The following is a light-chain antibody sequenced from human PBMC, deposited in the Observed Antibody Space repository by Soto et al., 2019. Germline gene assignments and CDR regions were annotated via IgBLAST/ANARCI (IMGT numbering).Light chain of an antibody. CDR3: QQLSSYPVT. J-gene: IGKJ4*01. Sequence: DIQLTQSPSFLSASVRDRVTISCRASQGISSYLSWYQQKPGKAPNLLTYKASTLKSGVPSRFSGSGSGTEFTLTISSLQPEDFATYYCQQLSSYPVTFGGGTKVDIK. V-gene: IGKV1-9*01. CDR2: KAS. CDR1: QGISSY.